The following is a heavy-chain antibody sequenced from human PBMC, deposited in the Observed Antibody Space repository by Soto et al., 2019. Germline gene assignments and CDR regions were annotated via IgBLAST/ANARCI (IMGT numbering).Heavy chain of an antibody. Sequence: PGGSLRLSCAASGFTFSSYWMHWVRQAPGKGLVWVSRINSVGSSTSYADSVKGRFTISRDNAKNTLYLQMNSLRAEDTAIYYCAREDPSDYFDYWGQGTLVTAPQ. V-gene: IGHV3-74*01. CDR2: INSVGSST. J-gene: IGHJ4*02. CDR3: AREDPSDYFDY. CDR1: GFTFSSYW.